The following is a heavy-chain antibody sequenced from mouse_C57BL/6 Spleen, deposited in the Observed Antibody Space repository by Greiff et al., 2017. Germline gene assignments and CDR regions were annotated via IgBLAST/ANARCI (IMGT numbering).Heavy chain of an antibody. J-gene: IGHJ1*03. D-gene: IGHD1-1*01. CDR3: ARSYDYGSSVAPSYWCFDV. V-gene: IGHV1-52*01. CDR2: IDPSDSET. Sequence: VQLQQPGAELVRPGSSVKLSCKASGYTFTSYWMHWVKQRPIQGLEWIGNIDPSDSETHYNQKFKDKATLTVDKSSSTAYMQLSSLASEDSAIYDCARSYDYGSSVAPSYWCFDVWGTGTTVTVSS. CDR1: GYTFTSYW.